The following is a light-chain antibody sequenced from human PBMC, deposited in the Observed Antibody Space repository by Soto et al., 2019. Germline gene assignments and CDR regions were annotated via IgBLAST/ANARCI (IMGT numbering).Light chain of an antibody. CDR3: QQYFRPWT. CDR2: WAS. V-gene: IGKV4-1*01. Sequence: DIVMTQSPDSLAVSLGETATINCKSSQSVLYSSNNKNYLAWYQQKPGQPPKLLISWASTRESGVPDRVSGSGSGTDFTLTISSLQAEDVAVYYCQQYFRPWTFGQGTKVEIK. CDR1: QSVLYSSNNKNY. J-gene: IGKJ1*01.